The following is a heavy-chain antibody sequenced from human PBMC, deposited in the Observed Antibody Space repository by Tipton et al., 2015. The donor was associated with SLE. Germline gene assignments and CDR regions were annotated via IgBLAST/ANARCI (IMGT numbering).Heavy chain of an antibody. J-gene: IGHJ4*02. Sequence: TLSLTCAVYGGSFSGYYWSWIRQPPGKGLEWIGEINHSGSTKYNPALKSRVTTSVDTSKNQFSLKLSSVTAADTAVYYCARHGGRYCISTSCYTGFDYWGQGALVTVAS. CDR2: INHSGST. CDR1: GGSFSGYY. V-gene: IGHV4-34*01. CDR3: ARHGGRYCISTSCYTGFDY. D-gene: IGHD2-2*02.